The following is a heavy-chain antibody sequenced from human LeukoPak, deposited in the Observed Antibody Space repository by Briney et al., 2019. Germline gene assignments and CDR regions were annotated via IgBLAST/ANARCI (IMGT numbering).Heavy chain of an antibody. D-gene: IGHD7-27*01. CDR3: ARDWGYYYYGMDV. Sequence: SQTLSLTCAISGDSFSSNSASWNWIRQSPSRGLEWLGRTYYRSKWRNDYAVSVKSRITISPDTSKNQFSLQLNSVTPEDTAVYYCARDWGYYYYGMDVWGQGTTVTVSS. CDR2: TYYRSKWRN. CDR1: GDSFSSNSAS. J-gene: IGHJ6*02. V-gene: IGHV6-1*01.